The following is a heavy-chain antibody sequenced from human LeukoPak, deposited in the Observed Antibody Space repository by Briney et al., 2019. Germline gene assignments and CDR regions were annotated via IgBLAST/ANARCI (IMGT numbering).Heavy chain of an antibody. Sequence: GGSLTLSCAASGFTFSNAWMYWVRQAPGKGLEWIGRIKSKSDGGTTDYAAPVKGRFTISRDDSKKTLYVQMNSLKIEDTAVYYCTIDPRAGGYWGQGTLVTVPS. V-gene: IGHV3-15*01. CDR3: TIDPRAGGY. CDR2: IKSKSDGGTT. CDR1: GFTFSNAW. D-gene: IGHD3-10*01. J-gene: IGHJ4*02.